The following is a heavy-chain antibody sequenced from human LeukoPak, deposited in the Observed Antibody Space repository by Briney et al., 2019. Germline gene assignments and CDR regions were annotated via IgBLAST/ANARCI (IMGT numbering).Heavy chain of an antibody. CDR3: ARDPRCSGGSCYSGYYYYGMDV. Sequence: PSETLSLTCTVSGGSISSYYWSWIRRPAGKGLEWIGRIYTSGSTNYNPSLKSRVTMSVDTSKNQFSLKLSSVTAADTAVYYCARDPRCSGGSCYSGYYYYGMDVWGQGTTVTVSS. CDR2: IYTSGST. J-gene: IGHJ6*02. V-gene: IGHV4-4*07. D-gene: IGHD2-15*01. CDR1: GGSISSYY.